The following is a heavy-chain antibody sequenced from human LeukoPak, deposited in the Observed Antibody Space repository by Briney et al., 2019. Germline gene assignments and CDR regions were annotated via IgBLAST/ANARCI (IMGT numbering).Heavy chain of an antibody. Sequence: SETLSLTCAVYGGSFSGYYWSWIRQPPGKGLEWIGEVNHSGSTNYNSSLKSRVTISIDTSKNQFSLKLSSVTAADTAAYYCARNFRGSSYFYWGQGTLVTVSS. J-gene: IGHJ4*02. D-gene: IGHD5-18*01. CDR2: VNHSGST. V-gene: IGHV4-34*01. CDR1: GGSFSGYY. CDR3: ARNFRGSSYFY.